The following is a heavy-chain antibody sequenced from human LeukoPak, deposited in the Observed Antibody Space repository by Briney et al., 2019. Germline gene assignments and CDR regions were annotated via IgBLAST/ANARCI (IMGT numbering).Heavy chain of an antibody. J-gene: IGHJ6*03. CDR1: GYTFTGYY. V-gene: IGHV1-69*05. Sequence: ASVKVSCKASGYTFTGYYMHWVRQAPGQGLEWMGGIIPIFGTANYAQKFQGRVTITTDESTSTAYMELSSLRSEDTAVYYCARAQRLGDYYYYMDVWGKGTTVTVSS. CDR2: IIPIFGTA. D-gene: IGHD6-19*01. CDR3: ARAQRLGDYYYYMDV.